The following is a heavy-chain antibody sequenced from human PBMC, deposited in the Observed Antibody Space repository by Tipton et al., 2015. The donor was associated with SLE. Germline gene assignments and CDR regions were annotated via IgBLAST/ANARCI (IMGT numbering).Heavy chain of an antibody. CDR3: ARELGSYGHDY. J-gene: IGHJ4*02. CDR1: GGSISSYY. D-gene: IGHD5-18*01. V-gene: IGHV4-59*01. CDR2: IYYSGST. Sequence: TLSLTCTVSGGSISSYYWSWIRQPPGKGLEWIGYIYYSGSTNYNPSLKSRVTISVDTSKNQFSLKLRSVTAADTAVYYCARELGSYGHDYWGQGTLVTVSS.